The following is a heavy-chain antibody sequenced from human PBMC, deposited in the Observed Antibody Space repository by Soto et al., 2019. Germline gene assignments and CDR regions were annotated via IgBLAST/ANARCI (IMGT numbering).Heavy chain of an antibody. V-gene: IGHV3-48*02. CDR2: ISSSSSSI. Sequence: PGGSLRLSCAASGFTFSTYSMHWVRQAPGKGLECISYISSSSSSIYYADSVKGRFTISRDNAKNSLYLQMNSLRDEDTAVYYCARGRSNDILTGLPDYWGQGTLVTVSS. CDR1: GFTFSTYS. J-gene: IGHJ4*02. CDR3: ARGRSNDILTGLPDY. D-gene: IGHD3-9*01.